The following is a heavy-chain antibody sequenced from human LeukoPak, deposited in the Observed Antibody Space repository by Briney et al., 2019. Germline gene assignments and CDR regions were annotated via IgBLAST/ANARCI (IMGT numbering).Heavy chain of an antibody. CDR3: AKDTKAYDFWSGYYQVALDY. J-gene: IGHJ4*02. CDR2: ISGDGGST. CDR1: GFTFDDYA. D-gene: IGHD3-3*01. V-gene: IGHV3-43*02. Sequence: PGGSLRLSCEASGFTFDDYAMHWVRQAPGKGLEWVSLISGDGGSTYYADSVKGRFTISRDNSKNSLYLQMNSLRTEDTALYYCAKDTKAYDFWSGYYQVALDYWGQGTLVTFSS.